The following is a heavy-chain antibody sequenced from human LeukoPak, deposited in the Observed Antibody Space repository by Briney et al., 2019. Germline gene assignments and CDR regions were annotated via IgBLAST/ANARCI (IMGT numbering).Heavy chain of an antibody. CDR2: INTGNGNT. Sequence: GASVKVSCKASGYTFTSYTMHWVRQAPGQRLEWMGWINTGNGNTKYSQEFQGRVTITRDTSASTAYMELSSLRSEDTAVYYCARDDYYGSGSYPTWGQGTLVTVSS. V-gene: IGHV1-3*03. CDR3: ARDDYYGSGSYPT. D-gene: IGHD3-10*01. CDR1: GYTFTSYT. J-gene: IGHJ5*02.